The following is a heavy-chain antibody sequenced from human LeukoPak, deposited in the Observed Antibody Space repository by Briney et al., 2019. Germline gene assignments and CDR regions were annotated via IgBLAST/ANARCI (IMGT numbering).Heavy chain of an antibody. Sequence: SETLSLTCTVSGGSISSYYWSWIRQPAGKGLEWIGRIYTSGSTNYNPSLKSRVTMSVDTSKNQFSLKLSSVTAADTAVYYCARGHLYCSGGSCYSRLFDYWGQGTLVTVSS. V-gene: IGHV4-4*07. CDR3: ARGHLYCSGGSCYSRLFDY. CDR1: GGSISSYY. D-gene: IGHD2-15*01. CDR2: IYTSGST. J-gene: IGHJ4*02.